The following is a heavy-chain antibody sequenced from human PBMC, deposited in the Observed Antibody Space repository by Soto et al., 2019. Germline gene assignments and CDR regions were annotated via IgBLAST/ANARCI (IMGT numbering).Heavy chain of an antibody. D-gene: IGHD6-13*01. CDR2: IYYSGST. V-gene: IGHV4-39*01. CDR3: ARLVLLSGQQLVRRANWFDP. CDR1: GGSISSSSCY. Sequence: SETLSLTCTVSGGSISSSSCYWGWIRQPPGKGLEWIGSIYYSGSTYYNPSLKSRVTISVDTSKNQFSLKLSSVTAADTAVYYCARLVLLSGQQLVRRANWFDPWGQGTLVTVSS. J-gene: IGHJ5*02.